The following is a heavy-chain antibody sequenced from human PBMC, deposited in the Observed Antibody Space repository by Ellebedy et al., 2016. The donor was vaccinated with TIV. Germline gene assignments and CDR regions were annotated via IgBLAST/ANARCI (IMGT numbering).Heavy chain of an antibody. CDR3: AKDFVKVINKVCDNFDS. D-gene: IGHD3-22*01. CDR1: GFTFSDFA. V-gene: IGHV3-23*01. CDR2: ISSTGATT. J-gene: IGHJ4*02. Sequence: GESLKISCVASGFTFSDFAMSWVRQRPGKGLEWISAISSTGATTHYADSVKGRFTISRENSKNTRYLQMNSLRVEDAAGSYCAKDFVKVINKVCDNFDSWGQGTLVTVSS.